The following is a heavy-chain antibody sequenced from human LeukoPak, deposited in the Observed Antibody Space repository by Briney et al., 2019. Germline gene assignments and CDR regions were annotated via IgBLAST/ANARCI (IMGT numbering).Heavy chain of an antibody. CDR3: ARGPPDFWSGYSLDY. CDR1: GFTFSSYW. V-gene: IGHV3-74*01. D-gene: IGHD3-3*01. Sequence: PGGSLRLSCAAPGFTFSSYWMHWVRQAPGKGLVWVSRINSDGSSTSYADSVKGRFTISRDNAKNTLYLQMNSLRAEDTAVYYCARGPPDFWSGYSLDYWGQGTLVTVSS. CDR2: INSDGSST. J-gene: IGHJ4*02.